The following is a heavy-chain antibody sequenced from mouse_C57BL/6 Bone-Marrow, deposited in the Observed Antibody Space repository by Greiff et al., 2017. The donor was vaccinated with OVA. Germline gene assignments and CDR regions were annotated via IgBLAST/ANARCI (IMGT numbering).Heavy chain of an antibody. Sequence: VQLQQSGPELVKPGASVKISCKASGYAFSSSWMNWVKQRPGKGLEWIRRIYPGDGDTNYNGKFKGKATLTADKSSSTAYMQLSSLTSEDSAVYCCARALYYFGSSYWYCDVWGTGTTVTVSS. D-gene: IGHD1-1*01. V-gene: IGHV1-82*01. J-gene: IGHJ1*03. CDR2: IYPGDGDT. CDR3: ARALYYFGSSYWYCDV. CDR1: GYAFSSSW.